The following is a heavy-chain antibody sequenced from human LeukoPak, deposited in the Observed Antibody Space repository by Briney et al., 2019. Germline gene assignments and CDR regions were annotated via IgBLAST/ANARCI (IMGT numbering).Heavy chain of an antibody. Sequence: PGGSLRLSCAASGFTFSPYWMHWVRQVPGKGLDWVSRINNDGRSTSYADSVKGRLTISRDNAKNTLCLQMNSLRVEDTAVYFCARAGLIGTSAFDRTDYWGQGTLVAVSS. V-gene: IGHV3-74*01. D-gene: IGHD1-20*01. J-gene: IGHJ4*02. CDR1: GFTFSPYW. CDR2: INNDGRST. CDR3: ARAGLIGTSAFDRTDY.